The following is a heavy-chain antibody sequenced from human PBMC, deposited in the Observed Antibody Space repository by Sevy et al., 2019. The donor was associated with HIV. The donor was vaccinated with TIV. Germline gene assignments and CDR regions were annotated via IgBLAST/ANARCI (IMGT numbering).Heavy chain of an antibody. CDR2: IKQDGSEK. Sequence: GGSLRLSCAASGFTFSNYWMSWVRQAPGKGLEWVANIKQDGSEKYYVDSVRGRFTISRDNAKNSLYLQMNSLRVEDTAIYYCARDSDSGSYYVYWGQGTLVTVSS. D-gene: IGHD3-10*01. CDR1: GFTFSNYW. J-gene: IGHJ4*02. CDR3: ARDSDSGSYYVY. V-gene: IGHV3-7*01.